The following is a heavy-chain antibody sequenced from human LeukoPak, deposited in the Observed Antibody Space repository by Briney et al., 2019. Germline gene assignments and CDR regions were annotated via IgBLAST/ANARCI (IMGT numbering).Heavy chain of an antibody. J-gene: IGHJ4*02. CDR3: AGEGGWLQPSIDY. CDR1: GFTFSSYW. V-gene: IGHV3-7*01. Sequence: GGSLRLSCAASGFTFSSYWMSWVRQAPGKGLEWVANIKQDGSEKYYVDSVKGRFTISRDNAKNSLYLQMNSLRAEDTAVYYCAGEGGWLQPSIDYWGQGTLVTVSS. CDR2: IKQDGSEK. D-gene: IGHD5-24*01.